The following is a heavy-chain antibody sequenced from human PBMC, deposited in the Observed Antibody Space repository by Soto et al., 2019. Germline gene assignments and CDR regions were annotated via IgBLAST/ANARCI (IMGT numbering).Heavy chain of an antibody. D-gene: IGHD3-16*02. CDR1: GGTFSSSG. CDR2: IVPSLDTT. J-gene: IGHJ6*02. CDR3: ARWPQPRYTADPYAVDV. Sequence: QVHLVQSGTEVKKPGSSVKVSCKASGGTFSSSGFSWVRQAPGQGLEWMGMIVPSLDTTNYAQKFQARVTITADEVTSTAYREVRSLRSEDAAVYYCARWPQPRYTADPYAVDVWGQGTRVIVSS. V-gene: IGHV1-69*11.